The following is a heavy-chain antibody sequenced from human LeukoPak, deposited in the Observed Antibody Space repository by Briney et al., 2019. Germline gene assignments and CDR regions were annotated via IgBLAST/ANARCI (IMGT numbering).Heavy chain of an antibody. J-gene: IGHJ4*02. Sequence: GGSLRLSCAASGFTFSSYWMHWVRQAPGKGLLWVSRINSDGSSTSQADSVKGRFTISRDNAKNTLYLQMNGLRAEDTAVYYCAKGASGSHYYSFDYWGQGTLVTVSS. CDR3: AKGASGSHYYSFDY. CDR2: INSDGSST. CDR1: GFTFSSYW. V-gene: IGHV3-74*01. D-gene: IGHD1-26*01.